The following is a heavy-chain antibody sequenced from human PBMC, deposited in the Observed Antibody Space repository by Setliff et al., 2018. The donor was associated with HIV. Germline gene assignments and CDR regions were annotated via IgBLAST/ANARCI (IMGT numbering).Heavy chain of an antibody. CDR3: ARGGGYYKLDY. D-gene: IGHD3-10*01. J-gene: IGHJ4*02. V-gene: IGHV4-38-2*02. Sequence: LSLTCTVSGYSISSDYYWGWIRQSPGKGLEWIGSIYYSGSTYYNPSLKSRLTISVDKSKDQLSLKLTSVTAADTALYYCARGGGYYKLDYWGRGTLVTVSS. CDR1: GYSISSDYY. CDR2: IYYSGST.